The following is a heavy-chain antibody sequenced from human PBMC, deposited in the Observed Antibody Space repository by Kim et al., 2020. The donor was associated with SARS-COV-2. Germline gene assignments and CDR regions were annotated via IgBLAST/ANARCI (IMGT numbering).Heavy chain of an antibody. CDR1: GGTFSSYA. V-gene: IGHV1-69*13. Sequence: SVKVSCKASGGTFSSYAISWVRQAPGQGLEWMGGIIPIFGTANYAQKFQGRVTITADESTSTAYMELSSLRSEDTAVYYCARGGAHSSTRPRKRDGYYYYGMDVWGQGTTVTVSS. CDR2: IIPIFGTA. D-gene: IGHD2-2*01. J-gene: IGHJ6*02. CDR3: ARGGAHSSTRPRKRDGYYYYGMDV.